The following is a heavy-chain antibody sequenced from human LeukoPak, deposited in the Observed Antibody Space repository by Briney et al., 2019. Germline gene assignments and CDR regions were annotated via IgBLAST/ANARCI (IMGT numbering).Heavy chain of an antibody. V-gene: IGHV3-30*18. Sequence: GGSLRLSCAASGFTFSSYGMHWVRQAPGKGLEWVAVISYDGSNKYYADSVKGRFTISRDNSKNTLYLQMNSLRAEDTAVYYCAKSHRPLLTGVYYFDYWGQGTLVTVSS. CDR3: AKSHRPLLTGVYYFDY. CDR1: GFTFSSYG. CDR2: ISYDGSNK. J-gene: IGHJ4*02. D-gene: IGHD3-9*01.